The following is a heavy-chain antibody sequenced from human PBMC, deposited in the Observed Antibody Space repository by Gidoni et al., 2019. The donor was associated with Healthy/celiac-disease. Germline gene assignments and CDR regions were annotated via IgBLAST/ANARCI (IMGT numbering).Heavy chain of an antibody. V-gene: IGHV1-8*01. CDR1: GYTFTSSD. CDR3: ARGRSQWRVDYDWFDP. J-gene: IGHJ5*02. CDR2: MNPNSGNT. Sequence: QVQLVQSGAEVTKPGASVKVYCKASGYTFTSSDINWVQQATGQGLEWMGWMNPNSGNTGDAQKFQGRVTMTRNTSISTAYMELSSLRSEDTAVYYCARGRSQWRVDYDWFDPWGQGTLVTVSS. D-gene: IGHD6-19*01.